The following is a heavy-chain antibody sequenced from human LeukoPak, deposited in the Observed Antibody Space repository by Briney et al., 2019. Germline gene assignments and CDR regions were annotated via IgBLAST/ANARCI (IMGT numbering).Heavy chain of an antibody. CDR1: GFIFGNFW. CDR2: VKQDGSER. D-gene: IGHD3-16*01. Sequence: GGSLRLSCAASGFIFGNFWMTWVRQAPGKGLEWVANVKQDGSERYHADSLKGRFTISRDNARNSMYLQMNSLRTEDTAVDYCALLTFGGFLYGMDVWGQGTTVTVSS. CDR3: ALLTFGGFLYGMDV. J-gene: IGHJ6*02. V-gene: IGHV3-7*05.